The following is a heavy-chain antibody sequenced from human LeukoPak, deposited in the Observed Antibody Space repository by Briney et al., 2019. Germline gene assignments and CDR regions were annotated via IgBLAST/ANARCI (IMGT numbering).Heavy chain of an antibody. J-gene: IGHJ6*02. D-gene: IGHD2-2*01. V-gene: IGHV1-18*04. CDR1: GYTFTSYG. CDR2: INAYNGNT. CDR3: ARGKVYHYYYYDMDV. Sequence: ASVKVSCKASGYTFTSYGISWVRQAPGQGLEWMGWINAYNGNTNYAQKLQGRVTMTTDTSTSTAYMELRSLRSDDTAVYYCARGKVYHYYYYDMDVWGQGTTVTVSS.